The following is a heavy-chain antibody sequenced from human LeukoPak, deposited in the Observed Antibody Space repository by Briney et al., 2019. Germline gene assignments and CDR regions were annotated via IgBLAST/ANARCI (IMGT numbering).Heavy chain of an antibody. CDR2: ISDSSRTI. CDR3: ATGEWIH. D-gene: IGHD3-10*01. Sequence: GGSLRLSCAASGFTFSSYGMHWVRQGPGKGLVWVSYISDSSRTIHYADSVKGRFTISRDNAKSSLYLEMNSLRDEDTGVYYCATGEWIHWGQGTLVTVSS. CDR1: GFTFSSYG. J-gene: IGHJ4*02. V-gene: IGHV3-48*02.